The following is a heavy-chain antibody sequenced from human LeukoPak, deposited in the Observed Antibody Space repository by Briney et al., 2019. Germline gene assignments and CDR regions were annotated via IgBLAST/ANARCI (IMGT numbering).Heavy chain of an antibody. V-gene: IGHV3-7*03. Sequence: SGGSLRLSCAASGFIFNNYWMTWVRQAPGKGLAWVANIKQDGSEKYYVDSVKGRFTISRDNSKNTLYLQMNGLRAEDTAVYYCAKFKGRDGYSLFDYWGQGTLVTVSS. CDR3: AKFKGRDGYSLFDY. CDR2: IKQDGSEK. D-gene: IGHD5-24*01. J-gene: IGHJ4*02. CDR1: GFIFNNYW.